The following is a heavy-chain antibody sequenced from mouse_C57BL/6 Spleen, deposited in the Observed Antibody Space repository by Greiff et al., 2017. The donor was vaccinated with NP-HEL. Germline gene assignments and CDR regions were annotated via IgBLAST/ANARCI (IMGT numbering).Heavy chain of an antibody. D-gene: IGHD3-2*02. CDR1: GYTFTDYY. V-gene: IGHV1-26*01. CDR3: ARSQLRLPYYYAMDY. Sequence: VQLQQSGPELVKPGASVKISCKASGYTFTDYYMNWVKQSHGKSLEWIGDINPNNGGTSYNQKFKGKATLTVDKSSSTAYMELRSLTSEDSAVYYCARSQLRLPYYYAMDYWGQGTSVTVSS. J-gene: IGHJ4*01. CDR2: INPNNGGT.